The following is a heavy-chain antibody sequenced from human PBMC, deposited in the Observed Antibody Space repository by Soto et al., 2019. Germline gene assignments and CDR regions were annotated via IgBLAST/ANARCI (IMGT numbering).Heavy chain of an antibody. CDR2: IIPILGIA. CDR3: VSHGGSGLWFDP. J-gene: IGHJ5*02. V-gene: IGHV1-69*02. CDR1: GGTFSSYT. Sequence: QVQLVQSGAEVKKPGSSVKVSCKASGGTFSSYTISWVRQAPGQGLEWMGRIIPILGIANYAQKFQGRVTITADKPTNPASMELSSLRSEDTAVYYCVSHGGSGLWFDPWGQGTLVTVSS. D-gene: IGHD3-10*01.